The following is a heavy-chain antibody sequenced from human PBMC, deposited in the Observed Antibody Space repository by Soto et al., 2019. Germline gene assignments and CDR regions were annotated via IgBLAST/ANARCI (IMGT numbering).Heavy chain of an antibody. D-gene: IGHD2-15*01. J-gene: IGHJ4*02. CDR3: ARVKLFRSHSPYFVY. CDR2: TYYSGST. CDR1: GGSVSSGSYY. Sequence: QVQLQESGPGLVKPSETLSLTCTVSGGSVSSGSYYWSWIRQPPGKGLEWIGYTYYSGSTNYNPSLKSRATISLGTYKNQCSLRLSSVTAADTAVYYCARVKLFRSHSPYFVYWVQGTLVTVSS. V-gene: IGHV4-61*01.